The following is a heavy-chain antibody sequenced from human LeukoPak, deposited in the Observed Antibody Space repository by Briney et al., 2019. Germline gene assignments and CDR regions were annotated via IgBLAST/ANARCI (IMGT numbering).Heavy chain of an antibody. CDR2: IYYSGST. CDR1: GYSISSGYY. V-gene: IGHV4-61*01. Sequence: SETLSLTCTVSGYSISSGYYWGWIRQPPGKGLEWIGYIYYSGSTNYNPSLKSRVTISVDTSKNQFSLKLSSVTAADTAVYYCARAGSGSYYNLGWFDPWGQGTLVTVSS. D-gene: IGHD3-10*01. CDR3: ARAGSGSYYNLGWFDP. J-gene: IGHJ5*02.